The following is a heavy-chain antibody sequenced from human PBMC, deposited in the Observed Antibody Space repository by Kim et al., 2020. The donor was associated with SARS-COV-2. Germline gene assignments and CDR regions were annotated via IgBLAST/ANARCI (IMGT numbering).Heavy chain of an antibody. V-gene: IGHV1-8*01. J-gene: IGHJ5*02. D-gene: IGHD1-26*01. Sequence: GYAQKFKGRVTMTRNTSISTAYMELSSLRSKDTAVYYCARGYSVSYYVSPWGQGTLVTVSS. CDR3: ARGYSVSYYVSP.